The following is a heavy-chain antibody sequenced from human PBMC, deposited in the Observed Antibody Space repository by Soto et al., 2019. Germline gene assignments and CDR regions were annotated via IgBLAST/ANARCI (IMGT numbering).Heavy chain of an antibody. CDR2: IYFSGRT. Sequence: SETLSLTCTFSCGAISTEDFFWTWIRQPPGKGLEWVGNIYFSGRTFYNPSLRGRISISMDTSTNQFSLKLTSVTAADTAVYFCARYSGLQYHEHWNNWLDPWGQGALVTVSS. CDR1: CGAISTEDFF. D-gene: IGHD4-4*01. CDR3: ARYSGLQYHEHWNNWLDP. V-gene: IGHV4-30-4*01. J-gene: IGHJ5*02.